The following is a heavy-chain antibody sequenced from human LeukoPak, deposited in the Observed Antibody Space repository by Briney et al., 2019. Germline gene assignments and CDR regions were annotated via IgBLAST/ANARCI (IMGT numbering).Heavy chain of an antibody. V-gene: IGHV1-8*01. Sequence: ASVKVSCKASGYTFTSYDINWVRQATGQGLEWMGWMNPNSGNTGYAQKFQGRVTMTRNTSISTAYMELSSLGSEDTAVYYCARLSASDLFDYWGQGTLVIVSS. J-gene: IGHJ4*02. CDR2: MNPNSGNT. D-gene: IGHD3-16*02. CDR3: ARLSASDLFDY. CDR1: GYTFTSYD.